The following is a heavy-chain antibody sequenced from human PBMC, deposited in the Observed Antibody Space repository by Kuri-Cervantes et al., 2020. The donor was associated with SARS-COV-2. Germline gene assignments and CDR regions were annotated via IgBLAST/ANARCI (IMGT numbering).Heavy chain of an antibody. CDR2: ISWDGGST. J-gene: IGHJ4*02. V-gene: IGHV3-43*01. CDR1: GFTFGNYF. D-gene: IGHD3-16*01. Sequence: GESLKISCATSGFTFGNYFMHWVRQRPGKGLARVSFISWDGGSTYYADYVKGRFTISRDNSKDSLFLRMNSLRSEDTAFYYCSSGGSQREWYYWGQGTLVTVS. CDR3: SSGGSQREWYY.